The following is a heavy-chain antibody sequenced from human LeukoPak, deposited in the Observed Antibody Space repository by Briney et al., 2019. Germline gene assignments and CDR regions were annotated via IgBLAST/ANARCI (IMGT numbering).Heavy chain of an antibody. CDR3: ARGLGDYYDTSGYYYAVPAH. V-gene: IGHV1-8*01. D-gene: IGHD3-22*01. J-gene: IGHJ4*02. CDR1: GYTFTTYD. CDR2: MNPNSGDT. Sequence: ASVKVSCTASGYTFTTYDIPWVRQATGQGLEWMGWMNPNSGDTAYAQKFQGRVAMTRDTSISTAYMELSSLRSEDTAVYYCARGLGDYYDTSGYYYAVPAHWGQGTLVTVSS.